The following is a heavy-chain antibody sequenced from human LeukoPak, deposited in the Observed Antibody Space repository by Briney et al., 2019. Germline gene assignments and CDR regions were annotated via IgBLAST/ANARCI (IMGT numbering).Heavy chain of an antibody. J-gene: IGHJ6*02. D-gene: IGHD6-13*01. CDR1: GYTFTGYY. CDR3: ARDGGSSWYYYYGMDV. CDR2: INPNSGGT. Sequence: ASVKVSCKASGYTFTGYYMHWVRQAPGQGLEWTGWINPNSGGTNYAQKFQGWVTMTRDTSISTAYMELSRLRSDDTAVYYCARDGGSSWYYYYGMDVWGQGTTVTVSS. V-gene: IGHV1-2*04.